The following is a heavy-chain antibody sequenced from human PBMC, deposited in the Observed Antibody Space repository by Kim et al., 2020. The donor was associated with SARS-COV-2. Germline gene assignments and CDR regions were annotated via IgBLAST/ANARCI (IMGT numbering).Heavy chain of an antibody. CDR3: ARHASRGNYFDY. D-gene: IGHD6-13*01. CDR1: GFTFSNDG. CDR2: INQDGSEK. Sequence: GGSLRLSCAASGFTFSNDGMSWFRQAPGKGLEWVANINQDGSEKYYVDSVKGRFTTSRDNAKNSLYLQMNSLRAEDTALYYCARHASRGNYFDYWGQGTLVTFSS. V-gene: IGHV3-7*03. J-gene: IGHJ4*02.